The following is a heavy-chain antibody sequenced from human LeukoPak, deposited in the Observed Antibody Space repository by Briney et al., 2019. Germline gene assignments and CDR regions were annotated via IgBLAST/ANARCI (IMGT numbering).Heavy chain of an antibody. CDR2: IYYSGST. D-gene: IGHD2-2*01. CDR1: GGSISSGDYY. J-gene: IGHJ4*02. Sequence: SETLPLTCTVSGGSISSGDYYWSWIRQPPGKGLEWIGYIYYSGSTYYNPSLKSRVTISVDTSKNQFSLKLSSVTAADTAVYYCARGYLDIVVVPAAHWGQGTLVTVSS. V-gene: IGHV4-30-4*08. CDR3: ARGYLDIVVVPAAH.